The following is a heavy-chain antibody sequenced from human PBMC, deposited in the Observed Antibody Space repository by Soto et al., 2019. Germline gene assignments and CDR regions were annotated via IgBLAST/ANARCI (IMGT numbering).Heavy chain of an antibody. D-gene: IGHD3-22*01. J-gene: IGHJ3*02. V-gene: IGHV4-31*03. Sequence: PXETLSLRCTVSGGSISSGGYYWSWIRQHPGKGLEWIGYIYYSGSTYYNPSLKSRVTISVDTSKNQFSLKLSSVTAADTAVYYCATARGYDSSGYYEIDAFDIWGQGTMVTVSS. CDR1: GGSISSGGYY. CDR2: IYYSGST. CDR3: ATARGYDSSGYYEIDAFDI.